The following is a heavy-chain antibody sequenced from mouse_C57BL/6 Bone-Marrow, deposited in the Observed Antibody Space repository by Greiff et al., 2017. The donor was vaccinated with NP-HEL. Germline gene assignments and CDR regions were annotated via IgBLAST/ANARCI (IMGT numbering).Heavy chain of an antibody. J-gene: IGHJ4*01. CDR2: IYPRDGST. CDR1: GYTFTSYD. CDR3: ARGTTVVAKRYAMDY. V-gene: IGHV1-85*01. D-gene: IGHD1-1*01. Sequence: VQLQQSGPELVKPGASVKLSCKASGYTFTSYDINWVKQRPGQGLEWIGWIYPRDGSTKYNEKFKGKATLTVDTSSSTAYMELHSLTSEDSAVYFCARGTTVVAKRYAMDYWGQGTSVTVSS.